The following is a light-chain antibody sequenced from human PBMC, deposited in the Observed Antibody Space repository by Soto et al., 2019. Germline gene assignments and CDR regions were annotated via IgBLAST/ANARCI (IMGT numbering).Light chain of an antibody. CDR2: MAS. Sequence: DIQLTQSPSTLSASVGDRVTITCRASQSFSVWLAWYQQKPGKVPKLLIYMASTLESGVPSRFSGSVSGTXXXXTXXXXXXXDFATYYCQQYNIYPKVFGQGTKVEIK. CDR3: QQYNIYPKV. V-gene: IGKV1-5*03. J-gene: IGKJ1*01. CDR1: QSFSVW.